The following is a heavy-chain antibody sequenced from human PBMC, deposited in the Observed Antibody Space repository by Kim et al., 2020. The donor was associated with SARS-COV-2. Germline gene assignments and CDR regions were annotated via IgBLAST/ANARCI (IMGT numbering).Heavy chain of an antibody. V-gene: IGHV3-33*01. D-gene: IGHD6-13*01. CDR3: AREGASYSSTDY. J-gene: IGHJ4*02. Sequence: YYADTVNGRFTISRDNSKNTLYLQMTSLRAEDTAVYYCAREGASYSSTDYWGQGTLVTVSS.